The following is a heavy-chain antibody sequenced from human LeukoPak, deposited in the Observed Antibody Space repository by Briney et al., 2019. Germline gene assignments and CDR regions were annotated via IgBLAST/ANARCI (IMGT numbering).Heavy chain of an antibody. CDR1: GFTFSSYG. J-gene: IGHJ4*02. CDR2: ISYDGSNK. CDR3: AKGSKGTYDY. Sequence: GGSLRLSCAASGFTFSSYGMHWVRQAPGKGLEWVAVISYDGSNKYYADSVKGRFTISRDNSKNTLYLQMNSLRAEDTAMYYCAKGSKGTYDYWGQGTLVTVSS. V-gene: IGHV3-30*18.